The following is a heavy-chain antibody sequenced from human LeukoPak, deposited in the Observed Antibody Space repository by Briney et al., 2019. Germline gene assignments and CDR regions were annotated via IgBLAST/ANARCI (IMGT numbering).Heavy chain of an antibody. D-gene: IGHD3-16*01. Sequence: GGSLRLSCATSGFMFKTYWMHWVRQAPGNGLVWVSRINNDGHSINYADSVKGRFTTSRDNAKNTLFLHMNSLRAEDTGVYYCARDNLEWGSVFDYWGQGTLVTVSS. J-gene: IGHJ4*02. CDR1: GFMFKTYW. CDR3: ARDNLEWGSVFDY. CDR2: INNDGHSI. V-gene: IGHV3-74*01.